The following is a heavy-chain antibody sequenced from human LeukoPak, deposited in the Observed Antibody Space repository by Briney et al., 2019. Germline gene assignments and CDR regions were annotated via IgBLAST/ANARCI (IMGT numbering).Heavy chain of an antibody. D-gene: IGHD1-14*01. J-gene: IGHJ5*02. V-gene: IGHV4-31*03. CDR3: AGGSRIAGWFDP. Sequence: SQTLSLTCTVSGGSISSGGYYWSWIRQHPGKGLEWIGYIYYSGSTYYNPSLKSRVTISVDTSKNQFSLKLSSVTAADTAVYYCAGGSRIAGWFDPWGQGTLVTASS. CDR1: GGSISSGGYY. CDR2: IYYSGST.